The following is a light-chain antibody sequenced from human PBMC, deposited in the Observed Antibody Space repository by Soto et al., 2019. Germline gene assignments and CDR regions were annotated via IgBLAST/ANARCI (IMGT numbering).Light chain of an antibody. Sequence: QSALTQPASVSVSPGESIIISCTGSSSDIGAYDYVSWYQHHPGRAPKVIIFEVNDRASGVSHRFSGSKSGNTASLTISGLQAEDEADYYCCSYTGTTSPWVFGGGTKLTVL. J-gene: IGLJ3*02. CDR3: CSYTGTTSPWV. V-gene: IGLV2-14*01. CDR1: SSDIGAYDY. CDR2: EVN.